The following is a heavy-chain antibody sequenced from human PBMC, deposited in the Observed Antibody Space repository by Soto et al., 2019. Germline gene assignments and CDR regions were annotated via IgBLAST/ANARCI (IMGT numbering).Heavy chain of an antibody. CDR1: GGSISSGGYS. CDR3: ASVITIFGVAGDAFDI. D-gene: IGHD3-3*01. J-gene: IGHJ3*02. V-gene: IGHV4-30-2*01. CDR2: IYHSGST. Sequence: QLQLQESGSGLVKPSQTLSLTCAVSGGSISSGGYSWSWIRQPPGKGLEWIGYIYHSGSTYYNPSLKSRVTISVDRSKNQCSLKLSSVTAADTAVYYCASVITIFGVAGDAFDIWGQGTMVTVSS.